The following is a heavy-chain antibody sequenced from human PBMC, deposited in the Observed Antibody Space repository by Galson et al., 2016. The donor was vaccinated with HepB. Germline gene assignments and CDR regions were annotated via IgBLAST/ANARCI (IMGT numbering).Heavy chain of an antibody. CDR3: ATRSA. D-gene: IGHD2-2*01. CDR2: IGGSGSET. CDR1: GFRFSEYA. V-gene: IGHV3-23*01. Sequence: SLRLSCAASGFRFSEYAMSWVRQAPGKGLQWVATIGGSGSETYYEESVKGRFTMSRDTSKNTLYLQMKNLAVEDTAVYYCATRSAWGPGTLVTVSS. J-gene: IGHJ4*02.